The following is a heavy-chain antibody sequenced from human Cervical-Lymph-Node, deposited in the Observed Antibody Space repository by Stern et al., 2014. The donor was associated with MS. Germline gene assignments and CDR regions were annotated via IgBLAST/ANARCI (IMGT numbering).Heavy chain of an antibody. CDR2: ILYDGSNK. Sequence: QVQLVESGGGVVQPGRSLRLSCAASGFTFSNYGMHWVRQAPGKGLVWVAVILYDGSNKYYADSVKGRFTVSRDNSKNTLYLQMNSLRADDTAIYYCAKDRGSSVAARYFDYWGQGTLVTVSS. CDR1: GFTFSNYG. V-gene: IGHV3-30*18. J-gene: IGHJ4*02. CDR3: AKDRGSSVAARYFDY. D-gene: IGHD6-6*01.